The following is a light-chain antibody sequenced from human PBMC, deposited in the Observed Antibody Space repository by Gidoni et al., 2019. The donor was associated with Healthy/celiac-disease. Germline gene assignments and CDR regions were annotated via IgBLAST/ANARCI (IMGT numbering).Light chain of an antibody. Sequence: DIQMTQSPSSLSASVGDRVTIPCRASQSISSYLHWYQQKPGKAPKLLIYAASSLQSGVPSRFSGSGSGTDFTLTISSLQPEDFATYYCQQSYSTPPLTFGGGTKVEIK. J-gene: IGKJ4*01. CDR2: AAS. V-gene: IGKV1-39*01. CDR1: QSISSY. CDR3: QQSYSTPPLT.